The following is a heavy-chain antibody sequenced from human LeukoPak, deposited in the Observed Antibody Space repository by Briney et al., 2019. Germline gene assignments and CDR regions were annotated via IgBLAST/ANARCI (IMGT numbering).Heavy chain of an antibody. D-gene: IGHD2-15*01. Sequence: ASVKVSCKPSGYTRTDYYIHWVRQAPGQGLEWMGWITPNSGGTKYAQRFQGRVTMTRDTSISTAYMDLSSLGSDDTAVFYCVRKSATRRTSEFDYWGQGTPVTVSS. V-gene: IGHV1-2*02. CDR3: VRKSATRRTSEFDY. CDR1: GYTRTDYY. CDR2: ITPNSGGT. J-gene: IGHJ4*02.